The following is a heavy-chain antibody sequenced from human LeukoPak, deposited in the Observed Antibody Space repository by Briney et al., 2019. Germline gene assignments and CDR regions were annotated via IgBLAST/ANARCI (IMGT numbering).Heavy chain of an antibody. D-gene: IGHD5-12*01. J-gene: IGHJ4*02. V-gene: IGHV3-23*01. CDR2: ISGSGGST. CDR3: AEVLGIRDDIVATIGDFDY. Sequence: GGSLRLSCAASGFTVSSNYMSWVRQAPGKGLEWVSAISGSGGSTYYADSVKGRFTISRDNSKNTLYLQMNSLRAEDTAVYYCAEVLGIRDDIVATIGDFDYWGQGTLVTVSS. CDR1: GFTVSSNY.